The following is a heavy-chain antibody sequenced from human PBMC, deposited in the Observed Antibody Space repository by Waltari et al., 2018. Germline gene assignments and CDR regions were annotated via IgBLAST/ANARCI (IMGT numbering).Heavy chain of an antibody. Sequence: VKGRFTISRDNAKNSLYLQMNSLRAEDTAVYYCARDFQGDSSGFYYDDAFDIWGQGTMVTVSS. V-gene: IGHV3-21*01. J-gene: IGHJ3*02. CDR3: ARDFQGDSSGFYYDDAFDI. D-gene: IGHD3-22*01.